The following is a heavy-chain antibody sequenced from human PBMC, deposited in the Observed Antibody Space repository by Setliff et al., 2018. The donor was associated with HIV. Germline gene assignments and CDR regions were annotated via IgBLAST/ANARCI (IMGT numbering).Heavy chain of an antibody. CDR2: ISSAGDII. V-gene: IGHV3-11*04. Sequence: PGGSLRLSCAASGFTFSDYYMSWIRQAPGKGMEWILYISSAGDIIYYADSVKGRFTISRDNAKNSLYLRMNSLRAGDTAVYYCTKDLRYDSGIDFWGQGTLVTVSS. D-gene: IGHD6-19*01. CDR3: TKDLRYDSGIDF. CDR1: GFTFSDYY. J-gene: IGHJ4*02.